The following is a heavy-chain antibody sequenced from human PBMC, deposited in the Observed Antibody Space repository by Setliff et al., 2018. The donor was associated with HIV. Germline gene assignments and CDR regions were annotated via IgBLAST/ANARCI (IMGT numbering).Heavy chain of an antibody. CDR1: GYTSTSYG. CDR3: ARALRDIVLMVYAPDAFDI. V-gene: IGHV1-18*01. J-gene: IGHJ3*02. Sequence: ASVKVSCKASGYTSTSYGISWVRQAPGQGLEWMGWISAYNGNTNYAQKLQGRVTMTTDTSTSTAYMELRSLRSDDTAVYYCARALRDIVLMVYAPDAFDIWGQGTMVTVSS. D-gene: IGHD2-8*01. CDR2: ISAYNGNT.